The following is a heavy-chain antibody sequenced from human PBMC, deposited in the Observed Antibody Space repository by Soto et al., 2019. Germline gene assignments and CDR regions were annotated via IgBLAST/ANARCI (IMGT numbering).Heavy chain of an antibody. Sequence: QVQLVQPGAEVRKPGASVKVSCKASGYTFSSYDISWVRQAPGQGLEWMGWLSAYNGNTKYAQKLQGRVTMTTDTSTSTAYMELRSLRFDDTAVYYCARVEYYGSGSYSYWGQGTLVTVSS. J-gene: IGHJ4*02. CDR1: GYTFSSYD. V-gene: IGHV1-18*01. D-gene: IGHD3-10*01. CDR2: LSAYNGNT. CDR3: ARVEYYGSGSYSY.